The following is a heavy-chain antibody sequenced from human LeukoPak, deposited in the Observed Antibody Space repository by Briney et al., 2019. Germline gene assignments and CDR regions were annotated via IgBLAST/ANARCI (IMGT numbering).Heavy chain of an antibody. CDR2: ISGSGGST. D-gene: IGHD1-26*01. CDR3: ATLGATIITVYYFDY. J-gene: IGHJ4*02. CDR1: GFTFSSYA. V-gene: IGHV3-23*01. Sequence: GGSMRLFCAASGFTFSSYAMSWVRQAPGKGLEWVSAISGSGGSTYYADSVKGRFTISRDNSKNTLYLQMNSLRAEDTAVYYCATLGATIITVYYFDYWGQGTLVTVSS.